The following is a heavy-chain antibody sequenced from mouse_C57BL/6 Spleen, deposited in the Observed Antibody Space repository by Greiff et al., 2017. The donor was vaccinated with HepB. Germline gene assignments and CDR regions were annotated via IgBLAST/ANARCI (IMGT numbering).Heavy chain of an antibody. CDR2: ISSGGSYT. CDR3: ASTMVVTTEDWFAY. V-gene: IGHV5-6*01. CDR1: GFTFSSYG. D-gene: IGHD2-3*01. J-gene: IGHJ3*01. Sequence: EVKLVESGGDLVKPGGSLKLSCAASGFTFSSYGMSWVRQTPDKRLEWVATISSGGSYTYYPDSVKGRFTISRDNAKNTLYLQMSSLKSEDTAMYYGASTMVVTTEDWFAYWGQGTLVTVSA.